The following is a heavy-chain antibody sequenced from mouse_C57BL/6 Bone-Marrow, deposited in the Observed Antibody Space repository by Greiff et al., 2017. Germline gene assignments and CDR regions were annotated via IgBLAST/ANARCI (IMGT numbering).Heavy chain of an antibody. J-gene: IGHJ3*01. Sequence: QVQLQQSGPGLVQPSQSLSITCTVSGFSLTSYGVHWVRQSPGKGLEWLGVIWRGGSTDYNAAFMSRLSITKDNSKSQVFFKMNSLQADDTAIYYCAKNPVYGSSYGWFAYWGQGTLVTVSA. CDR1: GFSLTSYG. CDR3: AKNPVYGSSYGWFAY. D-gene: IGHD1-1*01. CDR2: IWRGGST. V-gene: IGHV2-5*01.